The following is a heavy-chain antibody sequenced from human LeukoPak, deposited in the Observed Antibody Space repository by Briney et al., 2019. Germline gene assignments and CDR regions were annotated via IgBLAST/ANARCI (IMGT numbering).Heavy chain of an antibody. CDR1: GFTFSSYA. J-gene: IGHJ6*02. CDR2: ISGSGGST. CDR3: ARESQAGTEIYYYYGMDV. Sequence: GGSLRLSCAASGFTFSSYAMSWVRQAPGKGLEWVSAISGSGGSTYYADSVKGRFTISRDNSKNTLYLQMNSLRAEDTAVYYCARESQAGTEIYYYYGMDVWGQGTTVTVSS. V-gene: IGHV3-23*01. D-gene: IGHD6-13*01.